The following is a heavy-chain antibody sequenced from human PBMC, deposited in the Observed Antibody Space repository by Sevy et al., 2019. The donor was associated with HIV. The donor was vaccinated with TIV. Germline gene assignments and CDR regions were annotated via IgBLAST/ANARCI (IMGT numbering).Heavy chain of an antibody. CDR1: GYTFTNYH. Sequence: ASVKVSCKASGYTFTNYHITWVRQAPGQGLEWMGWITPNNGNTNYARRLQGRVPMTTDTSTATAYMELRGLRSDDTAVYYCARAPSGSQGPGQYFHHWGQGTLVTVSS. D-gene: IGHD1-26*01. CDR3: ARAPSGSQGPGQYFHH. CDR2: ITPNNGNT. J-gene: IGHJ1*01. V-gene: IGHV1-18*01.